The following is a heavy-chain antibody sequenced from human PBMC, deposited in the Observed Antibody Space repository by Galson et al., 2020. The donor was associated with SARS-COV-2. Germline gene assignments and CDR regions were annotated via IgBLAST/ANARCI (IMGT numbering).Heavy chain of an antibody. CDR3: ARVGSSWTLDY. CDR2: ISGSGATI. CDR1: GLPFSSFA. Sequence: GESLKISCAASGLPFSSFAMSWVRQAPGKGLELVSAISGSGATIYYADSVKGRFSIPRDNSKTTVFLQMNSLRAEDAAVYYCARVGSSWTLDYWGQGTWSPSP. J-gene: IGHJ4*02. D-gene: IGHD6-13*01. V-gene: IGHV3-23*01.